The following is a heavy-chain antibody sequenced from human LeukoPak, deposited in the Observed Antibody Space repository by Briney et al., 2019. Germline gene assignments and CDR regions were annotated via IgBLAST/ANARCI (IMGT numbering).Heavy chain of an antibody. V-gene: IGHV3-21*01. J-gene: IGHJ4*02. CDR2: ISSSSSYI. Sequence: GGSLRLSCAASGFTFSNYGMNWVRQAPGKGLECVSSISSSSSYIYYADSVKGRFTISRDNAKNSLYLQMNSLRAEDTAVYYCASGAGSSEADYWGQGTLVTVSS. CDR1: GFTFSNYG. D-gene: IGHD1-26*01. CDR3: ASGAGSSEADY.